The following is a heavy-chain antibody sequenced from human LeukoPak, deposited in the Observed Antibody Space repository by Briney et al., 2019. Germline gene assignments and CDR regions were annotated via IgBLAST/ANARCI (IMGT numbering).Heavy chain of an antibody. CDR3: ARLSYHFWSGSFDF. V-gene: IGHV4-31*03. CDR2: IYHRGDS. D-gene: IGHD3-3*01. CDR1: GGSISLGGYY. J-gene: IGHJ4*02. Sequence: SQTLSLTCSVSGGSISLGGYYWSWVRQAPGKGLEWIGYIYHRGDSYYSPSLQTRVSISVDTSKNQFSLKLNSVTAADTAVYYCARLSYHFWSGSFDFWGQGTPVTVSS.